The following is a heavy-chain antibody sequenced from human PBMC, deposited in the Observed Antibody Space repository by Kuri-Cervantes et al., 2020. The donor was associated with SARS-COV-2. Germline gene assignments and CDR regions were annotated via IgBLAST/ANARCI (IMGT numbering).Heavy chain of an antibody. D-gene: IGHD1-26*01. CDR1: GFTSSLFA. CDR2: VRSDGSNK. CDR3: AKDDGGSFGLFDN. V-gene: IGHV3-30*02. Sequence: GESLKISCAASGFTSSLFAMHWVRQAPGKGLEWVAFVRSDGSNKHYTDSVKGRFTISRDNSKNTLYLQMNSLRPEDTAVYYCAKDDGGSFGLFDNWGQGILVTVSS. J-gene: IGHJ4*02.